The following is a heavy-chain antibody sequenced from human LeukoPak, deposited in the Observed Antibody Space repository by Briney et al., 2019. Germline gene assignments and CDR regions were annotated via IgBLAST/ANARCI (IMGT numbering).Heavy chain of an antibody. CDR2: MNPNSGNT. J-gene: IGHJ4*02. Sequence: GASVKVSCKASGYTFTSYDINWVRQATGQGLEWMGWMNPNSGNTGYAQKFQGRVNMTRNTSISTDYMELSSLRSEDTAVYYCARRGIVATAFDYWGQGTLVTVSS. CDR1: GYTFTSYD. D-gene: IGHD5-12*01. V-gene: IGHV1-8*01. CDR3: ARRGIVATAFDY.